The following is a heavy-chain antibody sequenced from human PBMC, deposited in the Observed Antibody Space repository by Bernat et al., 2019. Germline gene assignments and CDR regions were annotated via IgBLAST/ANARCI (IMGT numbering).Heavy chain of an antibody. V-gene: IGHV4-39*01. CDR3: ARHDGSYYVNWFDP. J-gene: IGHJ5*02. CDR1: GGSISSTTYY. CDR2: IYYSGST. Sequence: QLQLQESGPGLVKPSETLSLTCTVSGGSISSTTYYWGWIRQPPGKGLEWIGRIYYSGSTYYNPSLKSRVTISVDTSNSQFSLKLSSVTAADTAVYYCARHDGSYYVNWFDPWGQGTLVTVSS. D-gene: IGHD1-26*01.